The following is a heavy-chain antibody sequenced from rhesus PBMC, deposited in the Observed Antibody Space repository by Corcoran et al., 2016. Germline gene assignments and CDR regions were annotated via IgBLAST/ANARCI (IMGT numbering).Heavy chain of an antibody. D-gene: IGHD2-33*01. J-gene: IGHJ4*01. CDR1: GGSISSGYG. CDR3: ARDGVAAPFDY. CDR2: IYGSSGTT. Sequence: QVQLQESGPGLVKPSETLSLTCAVSGGSISSGYGWSWIRQPPGKGLEWIGYIYGSSGTTYYTPSLTSRVTISKDTSKNQFSLKLSSVTAADTAVYYCARDGVAAPFDYWGQGVLVTVSS. V-gene: IGHV4S7*01.